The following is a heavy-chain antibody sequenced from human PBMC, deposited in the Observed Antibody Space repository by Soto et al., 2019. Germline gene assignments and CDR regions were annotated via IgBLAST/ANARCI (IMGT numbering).Heavy chain of an antibody. Sequence: QVQLVQSGAELKKPGSSVKVSCKASGDTFSGYPINWVRQAPGEGLEWMGRIIPAFGTTNDEQRFEGRVTFTADESTNTAYMELRGLVSEDTAVYYCARDGGFGEFKYWGPGTLVTVSS. CDR2: IIPAFGTT. CDR3: ARDGGFGEFKY. J-gene: IGHJ4*02. D-gene: IGHD3-10*01. CDR1: GDTFSGYP. V-gene: IGHV1-69*18.